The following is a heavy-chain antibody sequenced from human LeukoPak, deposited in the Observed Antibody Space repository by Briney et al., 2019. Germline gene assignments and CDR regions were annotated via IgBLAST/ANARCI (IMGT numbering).Heavy chain of an antibody. J-gene: IGHJ4*02. Sequence: ASVKVSCKPFGYTFTGYYIHWVRQAPGQGLEWMGWINPNSGGTNYAQKFQGRVTMTRDTSISTAYMELSSLRSDDTAVFFCARGDNDYGDYWGQGTLVTVSS. CDR2: INPNSGGT. D-gene: IGHD2-21*02. V-gene: IGHV1-2*02. CDR1: GYTFTGYY. CDR3: ARGDNDYGDY.